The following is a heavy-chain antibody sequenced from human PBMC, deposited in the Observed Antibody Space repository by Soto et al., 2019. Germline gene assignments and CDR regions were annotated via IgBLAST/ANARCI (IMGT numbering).Heavy chain of an antibody. J-gene: IGHJ5*02. D-gene: IGHD3-10*01. CDR1: GVSINTSSW. CDR3: ATGNAYYYGSGGMLDH. CDR2: IHHSGST. Sequence: QVQLQESGPGLVKPSGTLSLTCVVSGVSINTSSWWTWVRQPPGKGLEWIAEIHHSGSTNYSPSLKSRVVISIDKPKNQFSLKMNSVTAAETAMYYCATGNAYYYGSGGMLDHWGQGALVTVSS. V-gene: IGHV4-4*02.